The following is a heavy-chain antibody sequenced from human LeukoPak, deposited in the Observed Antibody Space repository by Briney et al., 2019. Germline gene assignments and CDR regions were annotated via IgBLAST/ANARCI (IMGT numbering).Heavy chain of an antibody. D-gene: IGHD6-6*01. V-gene: IGHV3-33*01. CDR3: ARDTLRSSSSGDP. CDR2: IWYDGSDR. CDR1: GFTFSSHG. J-gene: IGHJ5*02. Sequence: PGGSLRLSCAASGFTFSSHGMHWVRQAPGKGLEWVAVIWYDGSDRRFADFVKGRFTISRDNSKKTFHLQMNSLRAEDTAVYYCARDTLRSSSSGDPWGQGTLVTVSS.